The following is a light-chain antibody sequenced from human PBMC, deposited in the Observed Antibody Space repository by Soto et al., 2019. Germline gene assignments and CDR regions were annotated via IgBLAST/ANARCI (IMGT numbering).Light chain of an antibody. V-gene: IGKV3-15*01. Sequence: EIVMTQSPAPLSVSPGERATLSCRASQSIGSSLAWYQQKPGQAPRLLIYGASARATGIPARFSGTGSGTEFTRTISSLQSEDFAVYYCEQYKNWPLSLTFGGGTKVEI. CDR3: EQYKNWPLSLT. CDR1: QSIGSS. J-gene: IGKJ4*01. CDR2: GAS.